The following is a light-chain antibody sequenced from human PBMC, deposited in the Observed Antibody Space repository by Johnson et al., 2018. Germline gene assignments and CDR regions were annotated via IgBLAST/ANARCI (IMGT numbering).Light chain of an antibody. CDR3: GTWDSSLSAGNV. Sequence: QSVLTQPPSVSAAPGQKVTISCSGSSSNIGNNYVSWYQQLPGTAPKLLIYENNKRPSVIPDRFSGSKSGTSATLAITGLQTGDEADYYCGTWDSSLSAGNVFGTGTKVTVL. CDR2: ENN. V-gene: IGLV1-51*02. J-gene: IGLJ1*01. CDR1: SSNIGNNY.